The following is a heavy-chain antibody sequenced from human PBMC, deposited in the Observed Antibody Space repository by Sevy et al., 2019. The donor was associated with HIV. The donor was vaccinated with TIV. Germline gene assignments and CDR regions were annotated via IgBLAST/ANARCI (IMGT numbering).Heavy chain of an antibody. D-gene: IGHD4-17*01. J-gene: IGHJ4*02. Sequence: GGSLRLSCAASGFTFSSYEMNWVRQAPGKGLEWVSYISNSGNTISYSDSVRGRFTISRDNARNSLYLQMNSLRAVDTAVYYCARDLPPSATTVAHFDCWGQGTLVTVSS. CDR3: ARDLPPSATTVAHFDC. CDR1: GFTFSSYE. V-gene: IGHV3-48*03. CDR2: ISNSGNTI.